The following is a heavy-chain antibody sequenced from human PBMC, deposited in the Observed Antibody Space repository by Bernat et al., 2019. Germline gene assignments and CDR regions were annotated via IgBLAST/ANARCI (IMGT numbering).Heavy chain of an antibody. CDR2: IYYSGTT. D-gene: IGHD5-12*01. CDR3: ARHLRQSGNTPDY. Sequence: QLQLQESGPGLVKPSETLSLTCTVSGISITSSSSYWGWIRQPPGKRLEWIGAIYYSGTTYYNPSLKSRVTMSVDASSNQFSLKVNALTAADTAVDYCARHLRQSGNTPDYWGQGTLVTVSS. J-gene: IGHJ4*02. CDR1: GISITSSSSY. V-gene: IGHV4-39*01.